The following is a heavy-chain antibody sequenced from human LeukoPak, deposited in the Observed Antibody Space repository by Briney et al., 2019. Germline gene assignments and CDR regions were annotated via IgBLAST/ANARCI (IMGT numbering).Heavy chain of an antibody. V-gene: IGHV3-11*01. CDR3: ARGRIAARVFDY. J-gene: IGHJ4*02. CDR2: ISSSGSTI. CDR1: GFTFSDYY. D-gene: IGHD6-6*01. Sequence: GGSLRLSCAASGFTFSDYYMSWIRQAPGKGLEWVSYISSSGSTICYADSVKGRFTISRNNAKNSLYLQMNSLRAEDTAVYYCARGRIAARVFDYWGQGTLVTVSS.